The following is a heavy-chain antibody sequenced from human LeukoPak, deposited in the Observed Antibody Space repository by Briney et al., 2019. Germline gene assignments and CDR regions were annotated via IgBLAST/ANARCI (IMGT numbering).Heavy chain of an antibody. V-gene: IGHV4-31*03. CDR1: GGSISSGASD. CDR3: ARAARQGFTMIVVPFFYFHL. J-gene: IGHJ2*01. Sequence: SETLSLTCTVSGGSISSGASDWGWIRQPPKRGLEWVGYINHSGSTYYNPSLGSRVTMSVDTSKNQFSLKLSSVTAADSAVYYCARAARQGFTMIVVPFFYFHLWGRGTLVTVSS. D-gene: IGHD3-22*01. CDR2: INHSGST.